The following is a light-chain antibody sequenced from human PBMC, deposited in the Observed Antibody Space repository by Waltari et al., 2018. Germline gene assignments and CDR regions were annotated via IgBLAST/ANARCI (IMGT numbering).Light chain of an antibody. V-gene: IGLV3-21*04. CDR1: NIGTYR. CDR2: YDR. Sequence: SYVVTQPPSVSVAPGETATITGGGDNIGTYRVHRYQQKAGQAPVLVIFYDRDRPSGIPDRFSGSNSGNTATLTISRVEAGDEARYYCHVWHPHVDPGVFGTGTEVTVL. CDR3: HVWHPHVDPGV. J-gene: IGLJ1*01.